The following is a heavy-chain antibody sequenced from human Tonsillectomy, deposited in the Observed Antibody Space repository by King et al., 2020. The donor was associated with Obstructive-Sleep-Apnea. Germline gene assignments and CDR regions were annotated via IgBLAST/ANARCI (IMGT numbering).Heavy chain of an antibody. D-gene: IGHD5-18*01. Sequence: VQLQQWGAGLLKPSETLSLTCAVYGGPFSGYYWSWIRQPPGKGLEWIGEINHSGSTNYTPALKSRVTISVDTSRNQLSLDLTSVTASDTAVYYCAHTWMQLWIDRGPFFDYWGQGTLVTVSS. CDR1: GGPFSGYY. J-gene: IGHJ4*02. V-gene: IGHV4-34*01. CDR2: INHSGST. CDR3: AHTWMQLWIDRGPFFDY.